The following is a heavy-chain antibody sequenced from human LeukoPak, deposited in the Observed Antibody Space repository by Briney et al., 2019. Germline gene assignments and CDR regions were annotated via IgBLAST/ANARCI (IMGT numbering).Heavy chain of an antibody. D-gene: IGHD3-22*01. J-gene: IGHJ4*02. V-gene: IGHV3-21*01. CDR2: ISGSSTDI. Sequence: GGSLRLSCAASGFTFSNYAMNWVRQAPGKGLEWVSSISGSSTDIYYADSVKGRFTISRDNAKNSLYLQMKSLRAEDTAVYYCARRGYYDSSGYDYWGQGTLVTVSP. CDR3: ARRGYYDSSGYDY. CDR1: GFTFSNYA.